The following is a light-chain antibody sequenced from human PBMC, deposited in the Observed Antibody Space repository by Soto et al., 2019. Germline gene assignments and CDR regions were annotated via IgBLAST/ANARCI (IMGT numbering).Light chain of an antibody. Sequence: DIRMTQSPSTLSASVGDRVTITCRASQSISSYLAWYQQKPGKAPKLLIFDASSLESGVPSRFSGSESGTEFTLTISSLQPDDFATYYCQHYSSYLLTFGGGTRVEV. V-gene: IGKV1-5*01. J-gene: IGKJ4*01. CDR1: QSISSY. CDR3: QHYSSYLLT. CDR2: DAS.